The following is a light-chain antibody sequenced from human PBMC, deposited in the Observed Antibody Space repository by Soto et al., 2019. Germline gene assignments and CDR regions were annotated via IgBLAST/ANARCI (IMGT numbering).Light chain of an antibody. CDR2: DNN. J-gene: IGLJ2*01. Sequence: QSVLTQPPSVSAAPGQKVTISCSGSSSNIDNNYVSWYQQLPGTAPKLLIYDNNQRPSEIPDRFSASKSGTSATLGITGLQTGDEAEYYCGTWDSSLSAMVFGGGTKLTVL. V-gene: IGLV1-51*01. CDR3: GTWDSSLSAMV. CDR1: SSNIDNNY.